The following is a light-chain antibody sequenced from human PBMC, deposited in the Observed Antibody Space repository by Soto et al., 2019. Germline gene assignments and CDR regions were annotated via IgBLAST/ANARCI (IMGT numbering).Light chain of an antibody. V-gene: IGKV3-20*01. CDR3: QQYCSSPLT. CDR1: QSVSSSY. J-gene: IGKJ4*01. CDR2: GAS. Sequence: EIVLTQSPGTLSLSPGERATLSCRASQSVSSSYLAWYQQKPGQAPRLLIYGASSRATGIPDRFSGSGSGIDFTFTISRLEPEDFEVYYCQQYCSSPLTFGGGTKVEIK.